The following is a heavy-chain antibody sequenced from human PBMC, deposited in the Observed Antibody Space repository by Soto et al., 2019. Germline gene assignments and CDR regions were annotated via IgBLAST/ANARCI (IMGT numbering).Heavy chain of an antibody. V-gene: IGHV3-23*01. CDR3: AKHRNYPLDQFHY. J-gene: IGHJ4*02. CDR1: GFTFSTYA. D-gene: IGHD1-1*01. CDR2: ISANGQGI. Sequence: PGGSLRLSCAASGFTFSTYALSWVRQAPGKGLEWVSAISANGQGIYYADSVRGRFTISRDNSKNTIFLHMDSLRAEDTAVYYCAKHRNYPLDQFHYWGQGTLVTVSS.